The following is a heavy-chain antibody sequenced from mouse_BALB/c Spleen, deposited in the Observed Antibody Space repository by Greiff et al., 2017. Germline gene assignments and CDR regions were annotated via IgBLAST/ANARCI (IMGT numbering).Heavy chain of an antibody. J-gene: IGHJ3*01. D-gene: IGHD2-1*01. V-gene: IGHV5-9-4*01. Sequence: TGRFTISRDNAKNTLYLEMSSLRSEDTAMYYCAREGANGNPWFAYWGQGTLVTVSA. CDR3: AREGANGNPWFAY.